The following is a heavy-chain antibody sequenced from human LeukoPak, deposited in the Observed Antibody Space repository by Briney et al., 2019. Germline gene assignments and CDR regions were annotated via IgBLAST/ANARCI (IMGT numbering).Heavy chain of an antibody. J-gene: IGHJ4*02. CDR2: IWYDGSNK. CDR1: GFTLSSYG. Sequence: GGSLRLSCAASGFTLSSYGMHWVRQDPGKGLQWVALIWYDGSNKYYADSVKGRFTISRDNSKNTLYLQMNSLRTEDTAVYYCARNWGVDYWGQGTLVTVSS. V-gene: IGHV3-33*01. D-gene: IGHD7-27*01. CDR3: ARNWGVDY.